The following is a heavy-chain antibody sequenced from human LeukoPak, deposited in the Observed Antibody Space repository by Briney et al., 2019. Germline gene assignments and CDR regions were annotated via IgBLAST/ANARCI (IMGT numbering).Heavy chain of an antibody. CDR3: ARDQVPAAIPLGGMDV. CDR2: IKQDGSEK. D-gene: IGHD2-2*02. V-gene: IGHV3-7*01. CDR1: GFTFSSYW. Sequence: GGSLRLSCAASGFTFSSYWMSWVRQAPGKGLEWVANIKQDGSEKYYVDSVKGRFTISRDNAKNSLYLQMNSLRAEDTAVYYCARDQVPAAIPLGGMDVWGQGTTVTVSS. J-gene: IGHJ6*02.